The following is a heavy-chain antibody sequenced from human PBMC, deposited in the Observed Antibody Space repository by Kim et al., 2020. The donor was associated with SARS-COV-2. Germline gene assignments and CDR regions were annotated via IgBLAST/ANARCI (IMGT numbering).Heavy chain of an antibody. Sequence: SETLSLTCTVSGGSISSSSYYWGWIRQPPGKGLEWIGSIYYSGSTYYNPSLKSRVTISVDTSKNQFSLKLSSVTAADTAVYYCARPAGDYDSSGYYSSWGQGTLVTVSS. V-gene: IGHV4-39*01. J-gene: IGHJ4*02. D-gene: IGHD3-22*01. CDR1: GGSISSSSYY. CDR3: ARPAGDYDSSGYYSS. CDR2: IYYSGST.